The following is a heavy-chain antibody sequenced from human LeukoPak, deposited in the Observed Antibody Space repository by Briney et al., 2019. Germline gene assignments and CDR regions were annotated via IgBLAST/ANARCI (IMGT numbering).Heavy chain of an antibody. CDR1: DGSISSYY. J-gene: IGHJ5*02. CDR3: ARDLGYSSERNWFDP. CDR2: IYYSGST. D-gene: IGHD5-18*01. Sequence: SETLSLTCTVSDGSISSYYWSWIRQPPGKGLEWIGYIYYSGSTNYNPSLKSRVTISVDTSKNQFSLKLSSVTAADTAVYYCARDLGYSSERNWFDPWGQGTLVTVSS. V-gene: IGHV4-59*01.